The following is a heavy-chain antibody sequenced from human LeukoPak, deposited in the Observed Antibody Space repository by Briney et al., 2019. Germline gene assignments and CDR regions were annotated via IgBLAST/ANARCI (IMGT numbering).Heavy chain of an antibody. J-gene: IGHJ4*02. CDR2: IYSGGST. Sequence: RPGGSLRPSCAASGFTVSSNYMSWVRQAPGKGLEWVSVIYSGGSTYYADSVKGRFTISRDNSKNTLYLQMNSLRAEDTAVYYCARDGTYYDILTGYSTPMGYWGQGTLVTVSS. D-gene: IGHD3-9*01. CDR1: GFTVSSNY. V-gene: IGHV3-53*01. CDR3: ARDGTYYDILTGYSTPMGY.